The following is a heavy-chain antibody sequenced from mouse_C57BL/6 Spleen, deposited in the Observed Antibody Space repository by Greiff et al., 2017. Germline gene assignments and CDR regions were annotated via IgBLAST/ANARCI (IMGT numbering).Heavy chain of an antibody. D-gene: IGHD1-1*01. CDR1: GYTFTSYW. CDR3: ARFFTTVVNAMDY. CDR2: IYPGSGST. V-gene: IGHV1-55*01. J-gene: IGHJ4*01. Sequence: VQLKQPGAELVKPGASVKMSCKASGYTFTSYWITWVKQRPGQGLEWIGDIYPGSGSTNYNEKFKSKATLTVDTSSSTAYMQLSSLTSEDSAVYYCARFFTTVVNAMDYWGQGTSVTVSS.